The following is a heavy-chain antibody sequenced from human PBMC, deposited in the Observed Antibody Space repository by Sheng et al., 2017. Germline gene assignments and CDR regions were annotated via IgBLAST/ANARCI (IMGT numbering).Heavy chain of an antibody. CDR3: AKTFSGYESFDY. D-gene: IGHD5-12*01. V-gene: IGHV4-39*07. CDR1: GGSISSDSYY. Sequence: QLQLQESGPGLVKPSETLSLTCTVSGGSISSDSYYWGWVRQPPGKGLEWIGTIYFSGSTYYNPSLKSRVTISVDTSRNQFSLKLTSVTAADTAVYFCAKTFSGYESFDYWGQGTLVXHLL. CDR2: IYFSGST. J-gene: IGHJ4*02.